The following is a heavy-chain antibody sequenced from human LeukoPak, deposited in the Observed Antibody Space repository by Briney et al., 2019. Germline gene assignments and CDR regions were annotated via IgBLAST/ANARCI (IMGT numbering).Heavy chain of an antibody. D-gene: IGHD2-8*01. J-gene: IGHJ4*02. CDR1: GGSVSSGTYY. V-gene: IGHV4-61*01. CDR2: IHNSGNT. Sequence: SETLSLTCTVSGGSVSSGTYYWSWIRQPPGKGLEWIGYIHNSGNTNYNPSLKRRVTISVDMSKNQFSLKLSSVTAADTAVYYCARDQKYGVFDYWGQGTLVTVSS. CDR3: ARDQKYGVFDY.